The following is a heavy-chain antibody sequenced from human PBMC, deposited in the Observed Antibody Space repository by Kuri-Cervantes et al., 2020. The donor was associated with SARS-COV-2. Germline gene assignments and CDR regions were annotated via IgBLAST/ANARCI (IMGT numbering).Heavy chain of an antibody. J-gene: IGHJ4*02. D-gene: IGHD2-15*01. Sequence: ASVKVSCKASGYTFTNYGISWVRQAPGQGLEWMGWINGYNDNTKYAQKLQGRVTMTTDTSTSTAYMELRSLRSDDTAVYYCARGIVVMVAAMGYFDYWGQGTLVTVSS. CDR2: INGYNDNT. V-gene: IGHV1-18*04. CDR1: GYTFTNYG. CDR3: ARGIVVMVAAMGYFDY.